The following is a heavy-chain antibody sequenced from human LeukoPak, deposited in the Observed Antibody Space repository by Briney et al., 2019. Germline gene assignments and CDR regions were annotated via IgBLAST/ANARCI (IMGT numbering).Heavy chain of an antibody. CDR2: IKTKTDGGTT. V-gene: IGHV3-15*01. J-gene: IGHJ4*02. CDR1: GFTFSNAW. D-gene: IGHD4-23*01. CDR3: ATAVGGNFEY. Sequence: GGSLRLSCAASGFTFSNAWMSWVRQAPGKGREWVGRIKTKTDGGTTDYAAPVKGRFTISRDDSKNTLFLQMYSLKTEDTAMYYCATAVGGNFEYWGQGTLVTVSS.